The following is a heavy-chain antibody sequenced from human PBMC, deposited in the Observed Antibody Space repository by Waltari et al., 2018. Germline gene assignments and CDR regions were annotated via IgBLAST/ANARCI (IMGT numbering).Heavy chain of an antibody. CDR1: GFTFSLFS. Sequence: EVQLVESGGGLVKPGGSLRLSCAASGFTFSLFSMNWVRQAPGRGLELVATISSSGSYIYYADSVKGRFTISRDNAKNSVYLQMNSLRVDDTAVYYCTMAPDVPVRPTWGWGQGSLVTVSS. V-gene: IGHV3-21*06. J-gene: IGHJ4*02. CDR2: ISSSGSYI. CDR3: TMAPDVPVRPTWG. D-gene: IGHD7-27*01.